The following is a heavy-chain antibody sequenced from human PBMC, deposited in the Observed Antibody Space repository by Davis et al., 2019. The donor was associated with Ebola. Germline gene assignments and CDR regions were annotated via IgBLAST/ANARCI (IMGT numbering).Heavy chain of an antibody. CDR3: ARGGEEGYSGYHYSYYGVDV. Sequence: PSETLSLTCTVSGGSISSYYWSWIRQPPGKGLEWIGYIYYSGTTNYNPSLKSRVTISVDTSKNQFSLKLSSVTAADTAVYYCARGGEEGYSGYHYSYYGVDVWGQGTTVTVSS. J-gene: IGHJ6*02. CDR2: IYYSGTT. CDR1: GGSISSYY. V-gene: IGHV4-59*13. D-gene: IGHD5-12*01.